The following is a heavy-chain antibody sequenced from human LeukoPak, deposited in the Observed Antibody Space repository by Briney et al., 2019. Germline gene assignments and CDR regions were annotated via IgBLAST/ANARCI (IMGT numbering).Heavy chain of an antibody. D-gene: IGHD5-18*01. CDR3: AREPPPRRYSYGYSLGGTLDY. CDR1: GGSVSSSSYY. Sequence: PSEALSLTCTVSGGSVSSSSYYWAWIRQPPGKGLEWIGSVYYDGGTSYSPSLKSRVTVPVDTSRNQFSLRLRSVTAADTAVYYCAREPPPRRYSYGYSLGGTLDYWGQGTLVTVSS. CDR2: VYYDGGT. V-gene: IGHV4-39*07. J-gene: IGHJ4*02.